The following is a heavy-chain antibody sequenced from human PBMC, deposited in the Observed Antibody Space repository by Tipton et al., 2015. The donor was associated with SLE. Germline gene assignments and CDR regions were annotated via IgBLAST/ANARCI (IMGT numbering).Heavy chain of an antibody. J-gene: IGHJ4*02. CDR1: GGSFSDYY. V-gene: IGHV4-59*01. CDR3: ARTLAYSSSWPYYFEY. Sequence: TLSLTCAVYGGSFSDYYWTWIRQPPGKGLEWIGSIYYSGSTNYNPSLKSRVTISVDTSKNQFSLRLSSVTAADTAVYYCARTLAYSSSWPYYFEYWGQGTLVTVSS. D-gene: IGHD6-13*01. CDR2: IYYSGST.